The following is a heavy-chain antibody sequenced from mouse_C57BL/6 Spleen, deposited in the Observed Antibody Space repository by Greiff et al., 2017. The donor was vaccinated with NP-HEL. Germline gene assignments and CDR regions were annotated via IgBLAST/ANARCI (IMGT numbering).Heavy chain of an antibody. V-gene: IGHV1-50*01. CDR3: ARGLGGRYFDV. J-gene: IGHJ1*03. CDR1: GYTFTSYW. CDR2: IDPSDSYT. D-gene: IGHD1-1*01. Sequence: QVQLQQSGAELVKPGASVKLSCKASGYTFTSYWMQWVKQRPGQGLEWIGEIDPSDSYTNYNQKFKGKATLTVDTSSSTAYMQLSSLTSEDSAVYYCARGLGGRYFDVWGTGTTVTVSS.